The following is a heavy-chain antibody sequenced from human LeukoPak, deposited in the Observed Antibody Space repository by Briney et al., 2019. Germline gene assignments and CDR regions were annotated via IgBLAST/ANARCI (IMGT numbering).Heavy chain of an antibody. D-gene: IGHD6-6*01. J-gene: IGHJ4*02. CDR1: EFTVSTNY. Sequence: GGSLRLSCAASEFTVSTNYMSWVRQAPGKGLEWVSVIYSGGNAYYADSVKGRFTISRDNSKNTLYLQMNSLRADDTAIYYCAKRIQYSSSSAYFDYWGQGTLVTVSS. CDR2: IYSGGNA. CDR3: AKRIQYSSSSAYFDY. V-gene: IGHV3-66*04.